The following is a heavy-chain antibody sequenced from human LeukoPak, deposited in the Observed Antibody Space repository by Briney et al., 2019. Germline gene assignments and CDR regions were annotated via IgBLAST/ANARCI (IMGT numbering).Heavy chain of an antibody. D-gene: IGHD2-2*01. Sequence: SETLSLTCAVYGGSFSGYYWSWIRQPPGKGLEWIGEINHSGSTNYNPSLKSRVTISVDTPKNQFSLKLSSVTAADTAVYYCARGHLIVVVPAAIIGGWFDPWGQGTLVTVSS. CDR2: INHSGST. CDR1: GGSFSGYY. J-gene: IGHJ5*02. CDR3: ARGHLIVVVPAAIIGGWFDP. V-gene: IGHV4-34*01.